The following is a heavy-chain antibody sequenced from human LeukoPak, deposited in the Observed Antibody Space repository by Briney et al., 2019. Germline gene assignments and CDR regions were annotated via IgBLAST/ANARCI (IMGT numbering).Heavy chain of an antibody. V-gene: IGHV3-30*18. J-gene: IGHJ1*01. CDR2: ISYDGSEI. Sequence: PGRSLRLSCAASGFTFSSYGMHWVRQAPGKGLEWVTVISYDGSEIHYADSVKGRFTISRDNSKNTLYLQMNSLRTEDTAVYHCAKDRGVAGTMADWGQGTLVLVSS. D-gene: IGHD6-19*01. CDR1: GFTFSSYG. CDR3: AKDRGVAGTMAD.